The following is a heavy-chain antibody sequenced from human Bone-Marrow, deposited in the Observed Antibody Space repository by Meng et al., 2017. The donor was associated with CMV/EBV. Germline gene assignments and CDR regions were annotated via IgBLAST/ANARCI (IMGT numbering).Heavy chain of an antibody. CDR3: ARDRLHYYGSGSYYQYRYYYYGMDV. CDR2: ISYDGSNK. CDR1: GFTFSSYA. D-gene: IGHD3-10*01. J-gene: IGHJ6*01. Sequence: GESLRLSCAASGFTFSSYAMHWVRQAPGKGLEWVAVISYDGSNKYYADSVKGRFTISRDNSKNTLYLQMNSLRAEDTAVYYCARDRLHYYGSGSYYQYRYYYYGMDVWGQGTTVTVSS. V-gene: IGHV3-30-3*01.